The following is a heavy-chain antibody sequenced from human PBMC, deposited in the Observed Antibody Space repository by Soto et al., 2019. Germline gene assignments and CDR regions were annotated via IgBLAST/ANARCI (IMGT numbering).Heavy chain of an antibody. D-gene: IGHD3-10*01. CDR2: ISYDGVNK. J-gene: IGHJ5*02. CDR3: AREAWFGELFRGFAP. CDR1: GFTFSSHA. V-gene: IGHV3-30-3*01. Sequence: QVQLAESGGGVVQPGRSLRLSCAASGFTFSSHAMDWVRQAPGKGLEWVAVISYDGVNKDYADSVKGRFTISRDNSRNMLYLEMNSLSPEDTAVYYCAREAWFGELFRGFAPWGQGTLVTVSS.